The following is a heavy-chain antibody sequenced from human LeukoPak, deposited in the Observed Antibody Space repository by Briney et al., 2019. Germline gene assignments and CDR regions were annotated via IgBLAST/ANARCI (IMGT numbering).Heavy chain of an antibody. CDR1: GGSISSSSYY. D-gene: IGHD6-19*01. CDR2: IYYSGST. CDR3: ARVAGTFDY. V-gene: IGHV4-39*07. J-gene: IGHJ4*02. Sequence: TTSETLSLTCTVSGGSISSSSYYWGWIRQPPGKGLEWIGSIYYSGSTYYNPSLKSRVTISVDTSKNQFSLKLSSVTAADTAVYYYARVAGTFDYWGQGTLVTVSS.